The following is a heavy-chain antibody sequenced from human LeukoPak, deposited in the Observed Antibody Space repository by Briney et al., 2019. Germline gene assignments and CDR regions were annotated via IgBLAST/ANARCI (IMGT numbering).Heavy chain of an antibody. CDR3: AKGVYGTAPTHFFDY. V-gene: IGHV3-23*01. CDR1: GFTFSSND. D-gene: IGHD5/OR15-5a*01. CDR2: ISGSGGST. J-gene: IGHJ4*02. Sequence: GGSLRLSCAASGFTFSSNDMSWVRQAPGKGLEWVSAISGSGGSTYYADSVKGRFTISRDNSKNTLYLQMNSLRAEDTAIYYCAKGVYGTAPTHFFDYWGQGTLVTVSS.